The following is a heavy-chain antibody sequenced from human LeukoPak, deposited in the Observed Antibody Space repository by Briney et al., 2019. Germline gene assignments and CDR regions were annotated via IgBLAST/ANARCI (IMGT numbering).Heavy chain of an antibody. CDR3: ARDAYYDFWSGYSPAFDI. CDR1: GGSISSGSYY. V-gene: IGHV4-61*02. J-gene: IGHJ3*02. D-gene: IGHD3-3*01. Sequence: SETLSLTCTVSGGSISSGSYYWSWLRQPAGKGLEWIVRIYTSGSTNYNPSLKSRVTISVDTSKNQFSLKLSSVTAADTAVYYCARDAYYDFWSGYSPAFDIWGQGTMVTVSS. CDR2: IYTSGST.